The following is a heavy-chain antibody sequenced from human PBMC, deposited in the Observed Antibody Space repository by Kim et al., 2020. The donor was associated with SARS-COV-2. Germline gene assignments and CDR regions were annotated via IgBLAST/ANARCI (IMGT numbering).Heavy chain of an antibody. V-gene: IGHV3-7*03. CDR2: IKQDGSEK. Sequence: GGSLRLSCAASGFTFSSYWMSWVRQAPGKGLEWVANIKQDGSEKYYVDSVKGRFTISRDNAKNSLYLQMNSLRAEDTAVYYCARDGVSASSGWYLVPGLRSRYYYGMDVWGQGTTVTVSS. CDR3: ARDGVSASSGWYLVPGLRSRYYYGMDV. D-gene: IGHD6-19*01. CDR1: GFTFSSYW. J-gene: IGHJ6*02.